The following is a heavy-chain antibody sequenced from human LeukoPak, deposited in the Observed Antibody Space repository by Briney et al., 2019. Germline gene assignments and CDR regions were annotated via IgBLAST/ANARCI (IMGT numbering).Heavy chain of an antibody. CDR1: GFTFDDYA. Sequence: PGGSLRLSCAASGFTFDDYAMHWVRQAPGKGLEWVSGISWNSGSIGYADSVKGRFTISRDNAKNSLYLQMNSLRAEDTALYYCAKDMGTTRAFDIWGQGTMVTVSS. CDR3: AKDMGTTRAFDI. D-gene: IGHD7-27*01. CDR2: ISWNSGSI. V-gene: IGHV3-9*01. J-gene: IGHJ3*02.